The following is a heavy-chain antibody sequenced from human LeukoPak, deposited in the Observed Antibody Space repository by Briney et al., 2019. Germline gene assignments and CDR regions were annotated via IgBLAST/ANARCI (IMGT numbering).Heavy chain of an antibody. V-gene: IGHV3-21*01. Sequence: GGSLRLSCAASGFTFSSFTMNWVRQAPGKGLEWVAAISSSIRHIFYADSVKGRFSISRDNTQNSLSLQMNSLRAEDTAVYYCVREAAATLFDYWGQGTLVTVSS. D-gene: IGHD1-26*01. CDR3: VREAAATLFDY. CDR1: GFTFSSFT. J-gene: IGHJ4*02. CDR2: ISSSIRHI.